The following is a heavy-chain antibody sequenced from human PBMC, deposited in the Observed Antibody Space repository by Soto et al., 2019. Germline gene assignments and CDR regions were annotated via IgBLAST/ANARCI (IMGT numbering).Heavy chain of an antibody. CDR2: INHSGST. CDR1: GGSFSGYY. Sequence: QVQLQQWGAGLLKPSETLSLTCAVYGGSFSGYYWSWIRQPPGKGLEWIGEINHSGSTNYNPPLKSRVTISVDTSKNQFSLKLSSVTAADTAVYYCARAYSSGWYVDYWGQGTLVTVSS. J-gene: IGHJ4*02. CDR3: ARAYSSGWYVDY. V-gene: IGHV4-34*01. D-gene: IGHD6-19*01.